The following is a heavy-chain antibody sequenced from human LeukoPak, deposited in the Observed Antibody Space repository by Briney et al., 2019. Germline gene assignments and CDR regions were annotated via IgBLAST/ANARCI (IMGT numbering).Heavy chain of an antibody. Sequence: ASVKVSCKVSGYTLTELSMHWVRQAPGKGLEWMGGFDPGDGETIYAQKFQGRVTMTEDTSTDTAYMELSSLRSEDTAVYYCAHGKGRWLHLIYWGQGTLVTVSS. CDR1: GYTLTELS. V-gene: IGHV1-24*01. J-gene: IGHJ4*02. CDR2: FDPGDGET. D-gene: IGHD5-24*01. CDR3: AHGKGRWLHLIY.